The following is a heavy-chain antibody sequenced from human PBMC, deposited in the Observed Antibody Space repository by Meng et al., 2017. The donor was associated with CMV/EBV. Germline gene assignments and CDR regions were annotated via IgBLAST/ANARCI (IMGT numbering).Heavy chain of an antibody. CDR3: ARVTDFWSTPWGFDP. D-gene: IGHD3-3*01. CDR1: GYTFTGYY. V-gene: IGHV1-2*02. J-gene: IGHJ5*01. Sequence: ASVKVSCKASGYTFTGYYMHWVRQAPGQGLEWMGWINANSGGTNYAVKFQGRVTMTRDTSITTAYMELSRLRSDDTAAYYCARVTDFWSTPWGFDPWGQGTLVTVSS. CDR2: INANSGGT.